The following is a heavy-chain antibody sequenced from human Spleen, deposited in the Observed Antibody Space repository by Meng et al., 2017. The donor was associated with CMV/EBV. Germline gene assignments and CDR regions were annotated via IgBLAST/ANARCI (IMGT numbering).Heavy chain of an antibody. CDR1: GGSVSSGASS. CDR3: ALTTVNWFDP. V-gene: IGHV4-39*07. D-gene: IGHD4-17*01. J-gene: IGHJ5*02. CDR2: IYYNGNT. Sequence: TCSVSGGSVSSGASSWTWVRQHPGKGLEWIGSIYYNGNTFYNPSLKSRVTISGDTSKNQFSLKVNSLTAADTAVYYCALTTVNWFDPWGHGTLVTVSS.